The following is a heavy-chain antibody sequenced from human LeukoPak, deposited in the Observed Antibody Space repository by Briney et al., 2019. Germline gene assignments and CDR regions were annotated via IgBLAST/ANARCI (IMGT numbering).Heavy chain of an antibody. CDR3: AIRASYYYDFWSGYPRVDY. J-gene: IGHJ4*02. CDR2: ISYDGTNK. D-gene: IGHD3-3*01. CDR1: GFTFGDYA. V-gene: IGHV3-30-3*01. Sequence: AGGSLRLSCTASGFTFGDYAMHWVRQAPGKGPEWVAVISYDGTNKYYIDSVKGRFTISRDNSKNTLYLQMNSLRAEDTAVYYCAIRASYYYDFWSGYPRVDYWGQGTLVTVSS.